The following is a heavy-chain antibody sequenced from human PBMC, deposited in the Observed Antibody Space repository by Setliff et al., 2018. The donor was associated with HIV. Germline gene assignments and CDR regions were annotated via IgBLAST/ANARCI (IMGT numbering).Heavy chain of an antibody. CDR3: ARGRVADY. Sequence: PSETLSLTCTVSGGSISSSSYYWGWIRQSSGKGLEWIGSIAYSGSTSYSPSLKSRVTISVDTSKNQFSLKLSSVTAADTAVYYCARGRVADYWGQGTLVTVSS. J-gene: IGHJ4*02. CDR2: IAYSGST. CDR1: GGSISSSSYY. V-gene: IGHV4-39*07. D-gene: IGHD3-3*01.